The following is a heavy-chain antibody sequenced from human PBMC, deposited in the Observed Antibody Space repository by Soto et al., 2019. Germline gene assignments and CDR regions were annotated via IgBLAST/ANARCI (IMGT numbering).Heavy chain of an antibody. CDR2: SNPNIFIT. CDR1: GYTFPGSF. J-gene: IGHJ5*02. Sequence: GASVKVSCKASGYTFPGSFIHWVRQAPGEGLDVVEYSNPNIFITKYAPRFLRRLTTTRDTSISSAYMYLNNQRSDDTAVYFCARGWGTILAPLPCGPGTLVTVSS. CDR3: ARGWGTILAPLP. V-gene: IGHV1-2*02. D-gene: IGHD2-21*01.